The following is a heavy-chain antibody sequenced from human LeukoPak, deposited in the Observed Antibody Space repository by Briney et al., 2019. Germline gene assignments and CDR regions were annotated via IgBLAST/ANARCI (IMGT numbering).Heavy chain of an antibody. Sequence: PSETLSLTCTVSGGSISSYYWSWIRQPPGKGLEWIGHIYYSGSTNYNPSLKSRVTISVDTSKNQFSLKLSSVTVADTAVYYCARSPYGSGSPPAYWYFDLWGRGTLVTVSS. D-gene: IGHD3-10*01. CDR2: IYYSGST. CDR3: ARSPYGSGSPPAYWYFDL. CDR1: GGSISSYY. J-gene: IGHJ2*01. V-gene: IGHV4-59*01.